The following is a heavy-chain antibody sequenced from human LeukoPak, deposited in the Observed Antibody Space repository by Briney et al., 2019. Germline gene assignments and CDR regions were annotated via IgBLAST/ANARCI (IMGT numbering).Heavy chain of an antibody. J-gene: IGHJ4*02. CDR2: INPSGGST. Sequence: ASVKVSCKASGYTFSSYYIHCVRQAPGQGLEWMGIINPSGGSTSYAQKFQGRVTITADESTSTAYMELSSLRSEDTAVYYCASTPLIYCSGGSCPRRFDYWGQGTLVTVSS. CDR3: ASTPLIYCSGGSCPRRFDY. D-gene: IGHD2-15*01. V-gene: IGHV1-46*01. CDR1: GYTFSSYY.